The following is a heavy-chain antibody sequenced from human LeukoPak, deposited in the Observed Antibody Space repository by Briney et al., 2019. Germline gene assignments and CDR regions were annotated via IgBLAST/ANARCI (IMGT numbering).Heavy chain of an antibody. CDR2: IYSGGST. Sequence: GGSLRLSCAASTFIVSSSHMTWVRQTPGKGLEWVSVIYSGGSTYYADSVKGRFTISRDNSKNTLYLQMNSLRAEDTAVYYCAYMRGLYYGIDYWGQGTLVTVSS. CDR3: AYMRGLYYGIDY. J-gene: IGHJ4*02. CDR1: TFIVSSSH. V-gene: IGHV3-53*01. D-gene: IGHD3-10*01.